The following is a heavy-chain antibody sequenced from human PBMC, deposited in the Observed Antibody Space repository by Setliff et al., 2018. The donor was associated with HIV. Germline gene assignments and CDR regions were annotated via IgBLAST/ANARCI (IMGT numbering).Heavy chain of an antibody. V-gene: IGHV1-18*01. D-gene: IGHD2-21*01. CDR3: ARLSIPAYYYMDV. CDR2: ISTYNGNT. J-gene: IGHJ6*03. Sequence: ASVKVSCKASGYTFTTYGITWVRQAPGQGLEWMGWISTYNGNTNYAQKFQGRVTMTTVKSTSTAYMELRSLRSDDTAVYYCARLSIPAYYYMDVWGKGTTVTVSS. CDR1: GYTFTTYG.